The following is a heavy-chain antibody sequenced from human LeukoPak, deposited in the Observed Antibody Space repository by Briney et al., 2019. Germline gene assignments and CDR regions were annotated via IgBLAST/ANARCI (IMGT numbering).Heavy chain of an antibody. J-gene: IGHJ4*02. D-gene: IGHD2-2*01. V-gene: IGHV3-21*01. CDR1: GFPLSGYS. Sequence: GGSLRLPCAASGFPLSGYSMNWVRQAPGKGLEWVSSITGSTNYIYYADSVKGRFTISRDNAKNSLYLQMNSLRAEDTAVYYCARVGYCSSSTCRNYFDYWGQGTLVTVSS. CDR3: ARVGYCSSSTCRNYFDY. CDR2: ITGSTNYI.